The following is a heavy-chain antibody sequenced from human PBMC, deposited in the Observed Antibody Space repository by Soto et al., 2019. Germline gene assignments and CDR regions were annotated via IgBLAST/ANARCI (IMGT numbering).Heavy chain of an antibody. Sequence: QLQLVQSGAEVKKPGSSVKVSCKASGGTFSAYAISWVRQAPGQGLEWMGGILPLSGTTNYTQRFQGRVTVSANKSTSTACRGLSGLRSEDTAMYYCARAKPTKYYDYVWGDYRRGGMDVWGQGTTVTVSS. CDR1: GGTFSAYA. CDR2: ILPLSGTT. J-gene: IGHJ6*02. CDR3: ARAKPTKYYDYVWGDYRRGGMDV. V-gene: IGHV1-69*06. D-gene: IGHD3-16*02.